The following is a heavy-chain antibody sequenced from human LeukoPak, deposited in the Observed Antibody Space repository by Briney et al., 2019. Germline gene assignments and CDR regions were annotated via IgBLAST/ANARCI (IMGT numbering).Heavy chain of an antibody. CDR3: ARAPGCTSTSCPYYFDY. V-gene: IGHV1-8*03. CDR2: MNPNSGNT. D-gene: IGHD2-2*01. J-gene: IGHJ4*02. Sequence: GASVKVSCKASRYTFINYDINWVRQATGQGLEWMGWMNPNSGNTGYAQKFQGRVTGSRNSSISTAYMELSSLTSEDTAVYYCARAPGCTSTSCPYYFDYWGQGTLVTVSS. CDR1: RYTFINYD.